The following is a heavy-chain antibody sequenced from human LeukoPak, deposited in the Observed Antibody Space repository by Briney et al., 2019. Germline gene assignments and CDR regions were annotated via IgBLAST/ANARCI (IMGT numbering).Heavy chain of an antibody. Sequence: SETLSLTCTVSGGSISSYYWSWIRQPPGKGLEWIGRIYTSGSTNYNPSLKSRVTMSVDTSKNQFSLKLSSVTAADTAVYYCAREEGGPSVAASFDYWGQGTLVTVSS. D-gene: IGHD2-15*01. J-gene: IGHJ4*02. CDR2: IYTSGST. V-gene: IGHV4-4*07. CDR3: AREEGGPSVAASFDY. CDR1: GGSISSYY.